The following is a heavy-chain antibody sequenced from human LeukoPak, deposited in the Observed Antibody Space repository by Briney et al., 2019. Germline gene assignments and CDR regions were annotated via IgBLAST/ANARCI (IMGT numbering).Heavy chain of an antibody. CDR2: IYPRDGSI. J-gene: IGHJ4*02. Sequence: ASVKVSCKASGYSFTSNYIHWVRQAPGQGLEWMGMIYPRDGSISYAQKFQGRVTVTRDTSTSTVHMELSGLRSEDTAVYYCARDQEAFDYWGQGTLFTVSS. CDR3: ARDQEAFDY. V-gene: IGHV1-46*01. CDR1: GYSFTSNY.